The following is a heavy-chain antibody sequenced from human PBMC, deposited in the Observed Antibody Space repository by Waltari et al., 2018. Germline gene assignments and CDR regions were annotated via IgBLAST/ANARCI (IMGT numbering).Heavy chain of an antibody. J-gene: IGHJ4*02. V-gene: IGHV3-53*02. Sequence: EVQLMETGGGLIQPGGSLRVSCAASGFTVTDYHMAWVCQISGKGLWWVSSLHNGVDTYYADSVKGRFTVLSDNSKNTVLLQMNSLRAEDTAFYYCARIRPTTTSGWVPFDYWGQGTLVTVS. CDR2: LHNGVDT. CDR3: ARIRPTTTSGWVPFDY. D-gene: IGHD6-19*01. CDR1: GFTVTDYH.